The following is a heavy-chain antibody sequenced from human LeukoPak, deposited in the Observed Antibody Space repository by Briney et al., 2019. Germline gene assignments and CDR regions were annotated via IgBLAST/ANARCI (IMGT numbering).Heavy chain of an antibody. CDR1: GGSISGGSYY. Sequence: PSQTLSLTCTVSGGSISGGSYYWSWIRQPAGKGLEWIGRIYITGSTNYNPSLKSRVTMSVDTSKNQFSLNVSSVTAADTAVYYCARPGHRYFDWLFHPSYFQHWGQGTLVTVSS. CDR3: ARPGHRYFDWLFHPSYFQH. D-gene: IGHD3-9*01. V-gene: IGHV4-61*02. CDR2: IYITGST. J-gene: IGHJ1*01.